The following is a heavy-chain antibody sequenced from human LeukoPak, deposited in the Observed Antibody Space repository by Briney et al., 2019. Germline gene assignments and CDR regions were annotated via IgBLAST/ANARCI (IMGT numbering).Heavy chain of an antibody. Sequence: PGGSLRLSCAASGFTFSSYSMNWVRQAPGKGLEWVSSISSSSSYIYYADSVKGRFTISRDNAKNSLYLQMNSLRAEGTAVYYCAGRCSSTSCYDIEFDYWGQGTLVTVSS. CDR1: GFTFSSYS. CDR2: ISSSSSYI. V-gene: IGHV3-21*01. D-gene: IGHD2-2*01. J-gene: IGHJ4*02. CDR3: AGRCSSTSCYDIEFDY.